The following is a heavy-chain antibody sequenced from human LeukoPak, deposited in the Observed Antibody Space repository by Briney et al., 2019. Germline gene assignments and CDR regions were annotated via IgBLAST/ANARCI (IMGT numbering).Heavy chain of an antibody. J-gene: IGHJ3*02. CDR1: GGSISSYY. V-gene: IGHV4-59*01. D-gene: IGHD2-15*01. Sequence: SETLSLTCTVSGGSISSYYWSWIRQPPGKGLEWIGYIYYSGSTNYNPSLKSRVTISVDTSKNQFSLKLSSVTAADTAVYYCARVRPDGYCSGGSCQSGAFDIWGQGTMVTVSS. CDR3: ARVRPDGYCSGGSCQSGAFDI. CDR2: IYYSGST.